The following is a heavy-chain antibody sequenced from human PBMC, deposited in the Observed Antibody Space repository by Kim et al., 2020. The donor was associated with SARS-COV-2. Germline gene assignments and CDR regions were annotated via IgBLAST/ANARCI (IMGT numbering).Heavy chain of an antibody. CDR3: ASGYTSDWYYFAY. Sequence: SETLSLTCSVSGGSIRSYYWSWIRQPPGKGLEWIGYMYHSGSTSYNPSLKGRVTISVDTSKNQFSLKLSSVTAADTAVYYCASGYTSDWYYFAYWGQGTLVTVSS. D-gene: IGHD6-19*01. CDR2: MYHSGST. J-gene: IGHJ4*02. V-gene: IGHV4-59*13. CDR1: GGSIRSYY.